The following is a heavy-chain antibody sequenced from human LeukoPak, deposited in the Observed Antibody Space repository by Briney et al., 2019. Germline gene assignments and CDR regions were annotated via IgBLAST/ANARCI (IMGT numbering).Heavy chain of an antibody. Sequence: SETLSLTCSVSGGSISSYYWSWIRQPPGKGLEWIGYIYYSGRTNYNPSLKSRVTISVDTSKNQFSLTLSSVTPEDTAVCYCARNVRLGSGELSFAPFKNWFDPWGQGTLVTVSS. J-gene: IGHJ5*02. D-gene: IGHD3-16*02. CDR3: ARNVRLGSGELSFAPFKNWFDP. V-gene: IGHV4-59*12. CDR2: IYYSGRT. CDR1: GGSISSYY.